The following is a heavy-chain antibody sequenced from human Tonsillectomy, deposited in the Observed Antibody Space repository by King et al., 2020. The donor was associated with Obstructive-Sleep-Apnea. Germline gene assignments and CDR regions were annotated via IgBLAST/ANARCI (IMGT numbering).Heavy chain of an antibody. CDR2: ISSDGSNK. CDR3: ARDFDTDGYNCAY. CDR1: GFTFSSYA. Sequence: VQLVESGGGVVQPGRSLRLSCAASGFTFSSYAMHWVRQAPGKGLEWVAVISSDGSNKYYADSVQGRFTISRDNSKNTLYLQMNSLRAEDTAVFYCARDFDTDGYNCAYWGQGTLVTVSS. J-gene: IGHJ4*02. D-gene: IGHD5-24*01. V-gene: IGHV3-30-3*01.